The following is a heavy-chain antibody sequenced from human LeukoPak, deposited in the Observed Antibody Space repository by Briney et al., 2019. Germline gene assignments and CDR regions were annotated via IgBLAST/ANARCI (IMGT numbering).Heavy chain of an antibody. V-gene: IGHV3-53*01. CDR3: ARGQRDSGDY. D-gene: IGHD4-17*01. CDR1: GFTVSNNY. CDR2: VYSAGST. J-gene: IGHJ4*02. Sequence: GGSLRLSCAASGFTVSNNYMSWVRQAPGKALEWVSVVYSAGSTYYADSVKGRFTISRDNSKNTLYLQMNSLRAEDTAVYYCARGQRDSGDYWGQGTLVTVSS.